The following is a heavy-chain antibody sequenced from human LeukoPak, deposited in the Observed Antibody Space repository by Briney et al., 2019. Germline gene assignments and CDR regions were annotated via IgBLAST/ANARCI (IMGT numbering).Heavy chain of an antibody. V-gene: IGHV3-30*02. CDR1: GFTFSSHG. Sequence: GGSLRLPCAASGFTFSSHGMHWVRQAPGKGLEWVAFIRYDGTNKYYADSMKGRFNISRDNFKNTLYLQMNSLRAEDTAVYYCAKDNYYGDYEVTSIFGVDWGQGTLVTVSS. J-gene: IGHJ4*02. D-gene: IGHD4-17*01. CDR3: AKDNYYGDYEVTSIFGVD. CDR2: IRYDGTNK.